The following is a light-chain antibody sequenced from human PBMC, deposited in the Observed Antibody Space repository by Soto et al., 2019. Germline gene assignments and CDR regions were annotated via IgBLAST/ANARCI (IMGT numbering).Light chain of an antibody. CDR3: SSYTSSTPGV. V-gene: IGLV2-14*01. J-gene: IGLJ3*02. Sequence: QSALTQPASVSGSPGQSITISCTGTSSDVGGYNYVSWYQQHPGNAPKLMIYDVSNRPSGVSNRFSGSKSGNTASLTISGLQAEDEADYYCSSYTSSTPGVFGGGTKLTVL. CDR2: DVS. CDR1: SSDVGGYNY.